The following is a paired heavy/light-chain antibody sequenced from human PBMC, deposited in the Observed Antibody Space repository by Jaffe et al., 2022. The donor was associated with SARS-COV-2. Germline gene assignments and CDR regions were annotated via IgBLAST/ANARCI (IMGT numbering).Heavy chain of an antibody. CDR2: VSFNGDTT. Sequence: EVQLVESGGGLVQRGGSLRLSCSASGFTFSRYPMHWVRQAPGKGLEFVAVVSFNGDTTKYADSVKARFTISRDNSKNTLYLQMTSLRVEDTAVYYCVKGGPGRGYTYGSLVYYYYGMDIWGQGTTVTVSS. CDR3: VKGGPGRGYTYGSLVYYYYGMDI. V-gene: IGHV3-64D*09. J-gene: IGHJ6*02. CDR1: GFTFSRYP. D-gene: IGHD5-18*01.
Light chain of an antibody. CDR3: TSFAGGNFV. J-gene: IGLJ1*01. Sequence: QSALAQPPSASGSPGQSVTISCTGTSSDVGGSGYVSWYQHHPGKAPKLIIYEVTKRPSGVPDRFSGSKSGNTASLTVSGLQGADEADYYCTSFAGGNFVFGTGTKVTVL. V-gene: IGLV2-8*01. CDR1: SSDVGGSGY. CDR2: EVT.